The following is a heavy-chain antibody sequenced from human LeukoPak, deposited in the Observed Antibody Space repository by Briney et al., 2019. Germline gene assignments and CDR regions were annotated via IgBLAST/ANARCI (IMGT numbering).Heavy chain of an antibody. CDR2: IIPLIGTA. CDR1: GGTFSIHA. Sequence: ASVKVSFTASGGTFSIHAISWVRQAPGQGLEWMGGIIPLIGTANHAQKFQGRVTITSYESTSTVYMELSSLRSEDTAVYYCARGESGSYLGDYNWFDPWGQGTLVTVSS. V-gene: IGHV1-69*13. CDR3: ARGESGSYLGDYNWFDP. J-gene: IGHJ5*02. D-gene: IGHD1-26*01.